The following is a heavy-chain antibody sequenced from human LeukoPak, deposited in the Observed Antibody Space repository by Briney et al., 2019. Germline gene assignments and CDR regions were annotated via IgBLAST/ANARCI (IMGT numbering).Heavy chain of an antibody. D-gene: IGHD5-18*01. V-gene: IGHV1-69*04. CDR2: IIPILGIA. CDR3: ASSTTWIQLWFDP. Sequence: SVKVSCKASGYTFTSYGISWVRQAPGQGLEWMGRIIPILGIANYAQKFQGRVTITADKSTSTAYMELSSLRSEDTAVYYCASSTTWIQLWFDPWGQGTLVTVSS. J-gene: IGHJ5*02. CDR1: GYTFTSYG.